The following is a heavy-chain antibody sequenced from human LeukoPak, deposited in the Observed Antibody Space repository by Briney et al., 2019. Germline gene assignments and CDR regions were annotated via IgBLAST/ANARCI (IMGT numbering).Heavy chain of an antibody. D-gene: IGHD4-23*01. CDR2: NYYTGIT. J-gene: IGHJ4*02. CDR3: ATLTTVVTPSSFDY. CDR1: GGSINSYF. Sequence: SETLSLTCTVSGGSINSYFWSWIRQPPGKGLEWIGYNYYTGITNYNPSLKSRVTISVDTSKNQFSLKLTSVTAADTAVYYCATLTTVVTPSSFDYWGQGTLVTVSS. V-gene: IGHV4-59*08.